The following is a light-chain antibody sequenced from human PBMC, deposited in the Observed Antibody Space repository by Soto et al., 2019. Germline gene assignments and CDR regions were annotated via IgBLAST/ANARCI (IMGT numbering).Light chain of an antibody. Sequence: DFVMTQSPLSLPGTPGEPPSFSCRSNQSLLLSIGYNYLDWYLQKSGQSPQLLIYLGSNRSSGVPDRFSGSGSGTDFTLKISRVEAEDVGVYYCMQALQTPRTFGQGTKVEIK. CDR2: LGS. CDR1: QSLLLSIGYNY. CDR3: MQALQTPRT. J-gene: IGKJ1*01. V-gene: IGKV2-28*01.